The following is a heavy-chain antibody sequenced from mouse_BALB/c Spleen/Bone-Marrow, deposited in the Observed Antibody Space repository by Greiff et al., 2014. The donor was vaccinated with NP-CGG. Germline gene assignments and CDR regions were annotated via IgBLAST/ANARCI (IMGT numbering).Heavy chain of an antibody. Sequence: EVQVVESGGGLVKPGGSLKLSCAASGFTFSDYYMYWVRQTPEKGLEWVATISDGGSYTYYPDSVKGRFTISRDNAKNSLYLQMTSPKSEDTAMYYCARDSYYYGSSYWYFDVWGAGTTVTVSS. CDR2: ISDGGSYT. CDR1: GFTFSDYY. J-gene: IGHJ1*01. CDR3: ARDSYYYGSSYWYFDV. V-gene: IGHV5-4*02. D-gene: IGHD1-1*01.